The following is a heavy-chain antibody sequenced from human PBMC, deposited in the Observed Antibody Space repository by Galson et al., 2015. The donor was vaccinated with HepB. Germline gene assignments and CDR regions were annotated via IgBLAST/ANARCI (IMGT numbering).Heavy chain of an antibody. J-gene: IGHJ3*02. Sequence: SVKVSCKASGYTFTTYGISWVRQALGQGLEWMGWISAYNGNTNYAQKFQGRVTMTTDTSTSTAYMELRSLPSDDTAVYYCARYNTFRDAFDIWGQGTMVTVSS. D-gene: IGHD1-14*01. V-gene: IGHV1-18*01. CDR1: GYTFTTYG. CDR3: ARYNTFRDAFDI. CDR2: ISAYNGNT.